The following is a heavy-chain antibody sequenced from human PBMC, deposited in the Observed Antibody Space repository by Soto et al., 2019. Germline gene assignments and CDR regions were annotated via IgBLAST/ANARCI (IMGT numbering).Heavy chain of an antibody. J-gene: IGHJ6*02. V-gene: IGHV1-18*01. CDR1: GYTFTNYG. D-gene: IGHD1-26*01. CDR2: ISNYNGKT. Sequence: ASVKVSCKASGYTFTNYGITWVRQAPGQGLEWMGWISNYNGKTNYAQILQGRVTMTTDTSTRTAYMELTSLRSDDTAVYYCTRLSEGAYYHYGMDVWGQGTTVTVSS. CDR3: TRLSEGAYYHYGMDV.